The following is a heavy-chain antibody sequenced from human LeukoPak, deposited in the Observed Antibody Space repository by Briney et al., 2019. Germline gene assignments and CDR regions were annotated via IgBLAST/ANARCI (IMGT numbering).Heavy chain of an antibody. CDR2: ISSNGDST. CDR1: GFTFSSYS. CDR3: ARGAKGDLYDY. V-gene: IGHV3-64*01. J-gene: IGHJ4*02. D-gene: IGHD2-21*01. Sequence: PGGSLRLSCAASGFTFSSYSMHWVRQAPGKGLEYVSAISSNGDSTYYVNSVKGRFTISRDNYKNTLYLQMGSLRAEDMAVYYCARGAKGDLYDYWGQGTLVTVSS.